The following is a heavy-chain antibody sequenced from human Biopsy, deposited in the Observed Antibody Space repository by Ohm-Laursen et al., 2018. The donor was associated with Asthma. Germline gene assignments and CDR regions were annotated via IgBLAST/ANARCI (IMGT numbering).Heavy chain of an antibody. D-gene: IGHD6-19*01. CDR1: GFTVSRDH. J-gene: IGHJ4*02. Sequence: CAASGFTVSRDHMFWVRQAPGKGLEWVSVIYSGGTSHTADSVRGRFTISRDFSKNTLHLQMHSLRVEDTAVYYCARGDSSGWSHYYFDYWGQGTLVTVSS. CDR3: ARGDSSGWSHYYFDY. CDR2: IYSGGTS. V-gene: IGHV3-53*01.